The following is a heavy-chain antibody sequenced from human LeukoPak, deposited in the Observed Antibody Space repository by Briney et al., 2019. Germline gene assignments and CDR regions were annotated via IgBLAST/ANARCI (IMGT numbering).Heavy chain of an antibody. CDR3: ATDYGSGSYELILSVPFDY. D-gene: IGHD3-10*01. J-gene: IGHJ4*02. Sequence: GGSLRLFCAASGFTFSSYWMHWLRQAPGKGLEGVANIRQDGSEKYYVDSVRGRFTISRDNAKNSLYLQMNSLRAEDTAVYYCATDYGSGSYELILSVPFDYWGQGTLVTVSS. CDR2: IRQDGSEK. CDR1: GFTFSSYW. V-gene: IGHV3-7*01.